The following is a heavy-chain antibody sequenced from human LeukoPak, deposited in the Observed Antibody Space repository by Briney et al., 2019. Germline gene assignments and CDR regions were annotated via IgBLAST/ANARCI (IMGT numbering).Heavy chain of an antibody. D-gene: IGHD3-3*01. CDR3: AKARPPVLRFLEWPSFDY. Sequence: GGSLRLSCVASGFTFSSYAMSWVRQAPGKGLEWVSAISGSGGSTYYADSVKGRFTISRDNSKNTLYLQMNSLRAEDTAVYYCAKARPPVLRFLEWPSFDYWGQGTLVTVSS. CDR1: GFTFSSYA. CDR2: ISGSGGST. J-gene: IGHJ4*02. V-gene: IGHV3-23*01.